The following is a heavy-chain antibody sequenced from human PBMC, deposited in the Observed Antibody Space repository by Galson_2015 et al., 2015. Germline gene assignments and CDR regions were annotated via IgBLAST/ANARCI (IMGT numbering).Heavy chain of an antibody. Sequence: SVKVSCKASGYSFTDYAMHGGRHAPGQRHECMVWINTGNGNTESLQKFQGRVPITRETSARKAYMELSGRTSVYTSVYYCEILAAAPSHWVHGTLVAVSS. CDR3: EILAAAPSH. V-gene: IGHV1-3*04. D-gene: IGHD6-25*01. CDR2: INTGNGNT. J-gene: IGHJ4*01. CDR1: GYSFTDYA.